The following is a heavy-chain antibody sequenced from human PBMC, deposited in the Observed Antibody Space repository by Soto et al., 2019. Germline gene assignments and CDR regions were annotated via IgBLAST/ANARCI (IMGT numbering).Heavy chain of an antibody. D-gene: IGHD4-4*01. J-gene: IGHJ5*02. CDR1: GGSFSGYY. Sequence: SETLSLTCAVYGGSFSGYYWSWNRQPPGKGLEWIGEINHSGSTNYNPSLKSRVTISVDKSKNQFSLKLSSVTAADTAVYYCARALTVTLIGWFDPWGQGTLVTVSS. CDR3: ARALTVTLIGWFDP. V-gene: IGHV4-34*01. CDR2: INHSGST.